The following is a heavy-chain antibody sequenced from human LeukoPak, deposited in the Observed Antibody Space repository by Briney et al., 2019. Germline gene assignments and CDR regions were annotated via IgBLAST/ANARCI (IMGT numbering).Heavy chain of an antibody. J-gene: IGHJ3*02. CDR2: IYYSGST. V-gene: IGHV4-59*01. CDR1: GGSISSYY. CDR3: ASLTVAVAGRRAFDI. D-gene: IGHD6-19*01. Sequence: SETLSLTCTVSGGSISSYYWSWIRQPPGKGLEWIGYIYYSGSTNYNPSLKSRVTISVDTSKNQFSLKLSSVTAADTAVYYCASLTVAVAGRRAFDIWGQGTMVTVSS.